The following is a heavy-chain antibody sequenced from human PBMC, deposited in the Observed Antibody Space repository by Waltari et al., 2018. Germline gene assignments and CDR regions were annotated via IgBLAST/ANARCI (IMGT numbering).Heavy chain of an antibody. V-gene: IGHV2-26*01. CDR1: GFSLSNNRMG. J-gene: IGHJ3*02. CDR3: ARLDILRDTFDI. Sequence: QVTLKESGPVLVKPTETLTLTCTVSGFSLSNNRMGVGWVRQPPGKALEWLAHIFSNNEKSYRPSLKSRLTISKDTSKSQVVLTMANLDPVETATYYCARLDILRDTFDIWGQGTMVTVSS. CDR2: IFSNNEK. D-gene: IGHD3-9*01.